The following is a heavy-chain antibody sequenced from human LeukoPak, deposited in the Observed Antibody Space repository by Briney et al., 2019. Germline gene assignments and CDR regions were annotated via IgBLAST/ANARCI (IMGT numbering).Heavy chain of an antibody. Sequence: ASVKVSCKVSGYTLTELSMHWVRQAPGKGLEWMGGFDPEDGETIYAQKFQGRVTMTEDTSTDTAYMELSSLRSEDTAVYYCATTSSLWFGELPWGQGTLVTVSS. D-gene: IGHD3-10*01. CDR3: ATTSSLWFGELP. CDR2: FDPEDGET. J-gene: IGHJ5*02. CDR1: GYTLTELS. V-gene: IGHV1-24*01.